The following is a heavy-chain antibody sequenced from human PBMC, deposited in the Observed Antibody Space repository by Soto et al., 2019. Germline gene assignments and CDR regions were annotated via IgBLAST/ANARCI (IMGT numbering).Heavy chain of an antibody. CDR3: ARHKSGGGSYPFDF. Sequence: PGESLKISCQGSGYSFAGYWITWVRQKPWKGLEWMGRIDPSDSQTYYSPSFRGHVTISPDTSVTTAYLKWSSLKASDTAIYYCARHKSGGGSYPFDFWGQGTLVTVSS. CDR1: GYSFAGYW. D-gene: IGHD3-10*01. CDR2: IDPSDSQT. V-gene: IGHV5-10-1*01. J-gene: IGHJ4*02.